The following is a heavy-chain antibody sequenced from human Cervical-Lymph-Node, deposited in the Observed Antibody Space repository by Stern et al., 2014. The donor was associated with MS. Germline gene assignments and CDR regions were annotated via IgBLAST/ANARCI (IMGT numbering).Heavy chain of an antibody. CDR2: INPSGGST. Sequence: QLVQSGAEVKKPGASVKVSCKASGYTFTSYYMHWVRQAPGQGLEWMGIINPSGGSTSYAQKFQGRVTMTRDTSTSTVYMELSSLRSEDTAVYYCARDLVRAAAASGMDVWGQGTTVTVS. V-gene: IGHV1-46*03. CDR3: ARDLVRAAAASGMDV. D-gene: IGHD6-13*01. CDR1: GYTFTSYY. J-gene: IGHJ6*02.